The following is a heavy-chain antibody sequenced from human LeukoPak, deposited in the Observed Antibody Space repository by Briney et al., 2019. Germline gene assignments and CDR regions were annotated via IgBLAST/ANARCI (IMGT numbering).Heavy chain of an antibody. Sequence: GGSLRLSCAASGFTFSSFWMYWVRHAPGKGLVWVSRINRDGSTTVYADSVKGRFTISRDNAKNTLYLQMNSLRDEDTAVYYCARDSYTSPDYWGQGTLVTVSS. CDR3: ARDSYTSPDY. V-gene: IGHV3-74*01. CDR1: GFTFSSFW. CDR2: INRDGSTT. J-gene: IGHJ4*02. D-gene: IGHD2-2*01.